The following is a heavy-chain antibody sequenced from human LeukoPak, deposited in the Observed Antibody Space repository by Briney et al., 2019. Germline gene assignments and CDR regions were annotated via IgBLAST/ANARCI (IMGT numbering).Heavy chain of an antibody. CDR2: ISSSSSYI. CDR1: GFSFSIYS. J-gene: IGHJ6*02. V-gene: IGHV3-21*01. CDR3: ARSRNGEYYYYGMDV. Sequence: GGSLRLSCAASGFSFSIYSLNWVRQAPGKGLEWVSSISSSSSYIYYADSVKGRFTISRDNAKNSLYLQMNSLRAEDTAVYYCARSRNGEYYYYGMDVWGQGTTVTVSS. D-gene: IGHD5-24*01.